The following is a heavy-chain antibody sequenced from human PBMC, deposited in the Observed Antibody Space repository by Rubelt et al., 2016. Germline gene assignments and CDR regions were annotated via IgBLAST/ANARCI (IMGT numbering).Heavy chain of an antibody. Sequence: QVQLVESGGGVVQPGRSLRLSRAASGFTFSSYAMHWVRQAPGKGLEWVALMSSDGNSKYYADSVKGRFTISRDNSKSTLVLRISSMRTEDTAGYNVARDVGYNDNGCVGDYWGQGTLVTVSS. D-gene: IGHD5-12*01. V-gene: IGHV3-30*04. CDR2: MSSDGNSK. CDR1: GFTFSSYA. CDR3: ARDVGYNDNGCVGDY. J-gene: IGHJ4*02.